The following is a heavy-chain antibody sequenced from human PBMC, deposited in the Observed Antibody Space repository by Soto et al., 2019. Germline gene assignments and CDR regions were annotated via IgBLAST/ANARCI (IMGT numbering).Heavy chain of an antibody. CDR2: IIPISDTT. Sequence: QVPLVQSGAEVKKPGSSVKVSCKASGGTFSSYAISWVRQAPGQGLEWMGGIIPISDTTNYAQKFQGRVTITADESKSTAYMELSSLRSEDTAVYYCARSQGSSTSLEIYYYYYSGMDVWGQGTTVTVSS. CDR1: GGTFSSYA. D-gene: IGHD2-2*01. V-gene: IGHV1-69*01. CDR3: ARSQGSSTSLEIYYYYYSGMDV. J-gene: IGHJ6*02.